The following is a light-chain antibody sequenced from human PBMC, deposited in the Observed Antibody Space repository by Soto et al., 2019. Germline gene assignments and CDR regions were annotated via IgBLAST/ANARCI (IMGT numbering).Light chain of an antibody. J-gene: IGKJ5*01. CDR2: LGS. V-gene: IGKV2-28*01. Sequence: SPLSLPVTPGEPASISCRSSQSLLHSNGYNYLDWYLQKPGQSPQLLIYLGSNRASGVPDRFSGSGSGTDFTLKISRVEAEDVGVYYCMQGTHWPITFGQGTRLEIK. CDR1: QSLLHSNGYNY. CDR3: MQGTHWPIT.